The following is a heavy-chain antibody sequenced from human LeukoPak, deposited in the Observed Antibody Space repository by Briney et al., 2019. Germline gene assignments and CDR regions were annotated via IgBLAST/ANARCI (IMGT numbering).Heavy chain of an antibody. CDR3: AKGRSGWYEGLDY. J-gene: IGHJ4*02. D-gene: IGHD6-19*01. Sequence: PGGSLRLSCTPAALTLSTYAVTSVSQPPGNWLEWVSFISHGGDSAWYADSVKGIFTISRDNSKSTMFLQMNSLRADDTAIDYCAKGRSGWYEGLDYWGQGILVTVSS. CDR2: ISHGGDSA. V-gene: IGHV3-23*01. CDR1: ALTLSTYA.